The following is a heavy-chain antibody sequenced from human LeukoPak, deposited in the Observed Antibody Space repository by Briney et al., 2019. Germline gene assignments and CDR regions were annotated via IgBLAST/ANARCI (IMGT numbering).Heavy chain of an antibody. J-gene: IGHJ5*02. V-gene: IGHV4-59*01. CDR1: GGSISSYY. CDR3: ARGGVKPVSWGWFDP. Sequence: SETLSLTCTVSGGSISSYYWSWIRQPPGKGLEWIGYIYYSGSTNYNPSLKSRVTISVDTSKNQFFLKLSSVTAADTAVYYCARGGVKPVSWGWFDPWGQGTLVTASS. CDR2: IYYSGST. D-gene: IGHD3-16*01.